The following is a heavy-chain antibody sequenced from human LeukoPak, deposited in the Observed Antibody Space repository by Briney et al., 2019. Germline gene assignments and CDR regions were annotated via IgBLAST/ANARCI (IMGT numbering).Heavy chain of an antibody. CDR1: GGSISSYY. D-gene: IGHD6-19*01. Sequence: SETLSLTCTVSGGSISSYYWSWIRQPPGKGLEWIGYIYYSGSTNYNPSLKSRVTISVETSKNQFSLKLSSVTAADTAVYYCARSPGYSSGWYDLRGMGPRYYYGMDVWGQGTTVTVSS. J-gene: IGHJ6*02. CDR3: ARSPGYSSGWYDLRGMGPRYYYGMDV. CDR2: IYYSGST. V-gene: IGHV4-59*01.